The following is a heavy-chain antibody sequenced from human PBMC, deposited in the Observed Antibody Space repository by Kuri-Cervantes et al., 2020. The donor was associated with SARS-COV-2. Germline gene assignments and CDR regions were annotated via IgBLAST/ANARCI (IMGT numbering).Heavy chain of an antibody. CDR2: ITAGGGT. Sequence: GGSLRLSCAASEFRLGYPNMNWVRQAPGKGLEWVSTITAGGGTYYGDSVRGRLTISRDNAKNILFLQMNSLRAEDTAVYYCATQDFDFWGQGTLVTVSS. J-gene: IGHJ4*02. CDR3: ATQDFDF. V-gene: IGHV3-23*01. CDR1: EFRLGYPN.